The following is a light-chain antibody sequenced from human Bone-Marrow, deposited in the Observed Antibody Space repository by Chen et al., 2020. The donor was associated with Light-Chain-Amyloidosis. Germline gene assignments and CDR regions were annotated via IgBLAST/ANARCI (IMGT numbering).Light chain of an antibody. CDR3: QSADSSGTYEVI. J-gene: IGLJ2*01. CDR1: DLPTKY. Sequence: YEPTQPPSVPVSPGQPTRITCSGDDLPTKYAYWYQQRPGQAPVLVIHRDTERPSGISERFAGSSSGTTATLTISGVQAEDEADYHCQSADSSGTYEVIFGGGTKLTVL. V-gene: IGLV3-25*03. CDR2: RDT.